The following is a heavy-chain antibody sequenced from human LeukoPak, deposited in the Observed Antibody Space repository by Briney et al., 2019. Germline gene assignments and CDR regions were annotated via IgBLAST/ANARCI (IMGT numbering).Heavy chain of an antibody. J-gene: IGHJ4*02. D-gene: IGHD3-3*01. CDR1: GFTFSSYT. CDR2: ISYDGGNK. Sequence: GRSLRLSCAASGFTFSSYTIHWVRQPPGKGLEWVAVISYDGGNKYYADSVKGRFTISRDNSKNTLYLQMNSLRAEDTAVYYCAKDREWFQKGDLDYWGQGTLVTVSS. CDR3: AKDREWFQKGDLDY. V-gene: IGHV3-30*04.